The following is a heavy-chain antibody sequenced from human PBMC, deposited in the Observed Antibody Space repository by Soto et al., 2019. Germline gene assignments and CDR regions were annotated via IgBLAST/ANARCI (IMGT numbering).Heavy chain of an antibody. CDR2: ISWNSGSI. V-gene: IGHV3-9*01. Sequence: DVQLVESGGGLVQPGRSLRLSCAASGFTLDDYAMHWVRQAPGKGLEWVSGISWNSGSIGYADSVKGRFTISRDNAKNSLYLQMNSLRAEDTALYYCAKDNIGYCSGGSCYSGFQHWGQGTLVTVSS. CDR3: AKDNIGYCSGGSCYSGFQH. CDR1: GFTLDDYA. D-gene: IGHD2-15*01. J-gene: IGHJ1*01.